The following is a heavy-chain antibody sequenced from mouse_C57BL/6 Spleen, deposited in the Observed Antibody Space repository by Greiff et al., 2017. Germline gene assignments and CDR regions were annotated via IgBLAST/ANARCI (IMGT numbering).Heavy chain of an antibody. Sequence: EVHLVESGGGLVKPGGSLKLSCAASGFTFSDYGMHWVRQAPEKGLEWVAYISSGSSTIYYADTVKGRFTISRDNAKNTLFLQMTSLRSEDTAMYYCARPVYYYGSSYVHYAMDYWGQGTSVTVSS. V-gene: IGHV5-17*01. D-gene: IGHD1-1*01. CDR1: GFTFSDYG. J-gene: IGHJ4*01. CDR2: ISSGSSTI. CDR3: ARPVYYYGSSYVHYAMDY.